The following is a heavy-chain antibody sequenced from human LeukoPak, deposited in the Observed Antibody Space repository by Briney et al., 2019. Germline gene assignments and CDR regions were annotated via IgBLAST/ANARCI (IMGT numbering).Heavy chain of an antibody. CDR1: GGSISSYY. CDR3: ARLHLYNWFDP. J-gene: IGHJ5*02. V-gene: IGHV4-4*09. Sequence: PPETLSLTCTVSGGSISSYYWSWIRQPPGKGLEWIGYIYTSGSTNYNPSLKSRVTISVDTSKNQFSLKLSSVTAADTAVYYCARLHLYNWFDPWGQGTLVTVSS. CDR2: IYTSGST.